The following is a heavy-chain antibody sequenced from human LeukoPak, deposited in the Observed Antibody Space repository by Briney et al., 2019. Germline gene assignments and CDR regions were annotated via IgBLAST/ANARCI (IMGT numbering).Heavy chain of an antibody. CDR1: GGSLSIYY. J-gene: IGHJ4*02. D-gene: IGHD3-10*01. V-gene: IGHV4-34*01. Sequence: PSETLSLTCAVYGGSLSIYYWRWVPQSPGKGLEGIGEMHRDGRSDYNPSLGSRVTISVDASKNQFSLYLRSMTAAYTAVYYCARGIKRYYYYGLGSFPYDSWGQGSLVTVSS. CDR2: MHRDGRS. CDR3: ARGIKRYYYYGLGSFPYDS.